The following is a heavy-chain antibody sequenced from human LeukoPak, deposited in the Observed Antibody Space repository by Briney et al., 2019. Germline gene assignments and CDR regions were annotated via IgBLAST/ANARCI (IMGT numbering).Heavy chain of an antibody. V-gene: IGHV3-23*01. Sequence: GGSLRLSCAVSGITLSNYGMSWVRQAPGKGLEWVAGISDSGGRTNYADSVKGRFTFSRDNSKNTLYLQMNSLRVDDTAVYYCAKGPAAGKVDWFDPWGQGTLVTVSS. CDR3: AKGPAAGKVDWFDP. CDR1: GITLSNYG. CDR2: ISDSGGRT. J-gene: IGHJ5*02. D-gene: IGHD6-13*01.